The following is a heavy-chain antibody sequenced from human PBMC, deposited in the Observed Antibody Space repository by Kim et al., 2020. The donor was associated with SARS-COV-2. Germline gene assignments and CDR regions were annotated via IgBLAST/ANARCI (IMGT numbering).Heavy chain of an antibody. CDR3: ARVGDYYDSSGYNTGWFDP. Sequence: SVKVSCKASGGTFSSYAISWVRQAPGQGLEWMGGIIPIFGTANYAQKFQGRVTITADESTSTAYMELSSLRSEDTAVYYCARVGDYYDSSGYNTGWFDPWGQGTLVTVSS. V-gene: IGHV1-69*13. J-gene: IGHJ5*02. D-gene: IGHD3-22*01. CDR1: GGTFSSYA. CDR2: IIPIFGTA.